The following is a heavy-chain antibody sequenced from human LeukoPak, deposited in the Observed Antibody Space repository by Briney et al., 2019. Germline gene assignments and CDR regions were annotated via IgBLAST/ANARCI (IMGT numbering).Heavy chain of an antibody. CDR3: VRDFRSGDF. J-gene: IGHJ4*02. CDR1: GFNFRDSC. V-gene: IGHV3-74*01. Sequence: GSLSVSCAASGFNFRDSCMHWARQIPGKGLLWVSRICPGGTIRNYADSVKGRFSISRDDARNMVFLEMHSLRVDDTAVYYCVRDFRSGDFWGQGILVTVSS. CDR2: ICPGGTIR.